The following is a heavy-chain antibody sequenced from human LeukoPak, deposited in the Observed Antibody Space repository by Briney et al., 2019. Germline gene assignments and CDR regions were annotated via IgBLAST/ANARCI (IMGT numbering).Heavy chain of an antibody. CDR2: ISSSGSTI. D-gene: IGHD3-16*01. CDR3: ARDWGHVAFDI. CDR1: GFPFRYYY. V-gene: IGHV3-11*04. J-gene: IGHJ3*02. Sequence: GSLRLSCAASGFPFRYYYKSLNRPAPGKGLGWVSYISSSGSTIYYADSVKGRFSISRDNAKNSLYLHMNSLRAEDTAVYYCARDWGHVAFDIWGQGTLVTVSS.